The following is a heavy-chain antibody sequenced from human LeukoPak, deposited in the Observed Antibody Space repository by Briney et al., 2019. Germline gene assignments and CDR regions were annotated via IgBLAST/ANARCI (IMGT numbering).Heavy chain of an antibody. CDR2: IYYSGST. J-gene: IGHJ6*03. CDR3: ARVVTRGYYYYYMDV. D-gene: IGHD4-23*01. V-gene: IGHV4-39*07. CDR1: GGSISSSSYY. Sequence: PSETLSLACTVSGGSISSSSYYWGWIRQPPGKGLEWIESIYYSGSTYYNPSLKSRVTISVDTSKNQFSLKLSSVTAADTAVYYCARVVTRGYYYYYMDVWGKGTTVTVSS.